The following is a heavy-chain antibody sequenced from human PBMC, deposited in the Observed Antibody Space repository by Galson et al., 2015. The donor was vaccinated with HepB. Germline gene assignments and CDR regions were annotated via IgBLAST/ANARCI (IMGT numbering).Heavy chain of an antibody. CDR1: GFTFSSYA. Sequence: SLRLSCAASGFTFSSYAMHWVRQAPGKGLEWVAVISYDGSNKYYADTVKGRFTISRDNSKNTLYLQMNSLRAEDTAVYYCARDLSAAAGAFDIWGQGTMVTVSS. CDR3: ARDLSAAAGAFDI. V-gene: IGHV3-30-3*01. J-gene: IGHJ3*02. CDR2: ISYDGSNK. D-gene: IGHD6-13*01.